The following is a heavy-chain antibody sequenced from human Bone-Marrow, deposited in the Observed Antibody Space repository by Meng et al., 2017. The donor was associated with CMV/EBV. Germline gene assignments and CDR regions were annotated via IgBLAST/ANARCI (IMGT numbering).Heavy chain of an antibody. J-gene: IGHJ3*01. CDR3: AKTDGATAGLYAFDV. CDR2: IHYSGKL. CDR1: GGSISSYY. Sequence: GSLRLSCTVSGGSISSYYWSWIRQPPGKGLEYIGYIHYSGKLYYNPSLKSRVTMSVSTSNNHFPLKLTSVTAVDTAVYYCAKTDGATAGLYAFDVWGRGTMVTVSS. V-gene: IGHV4-59*04. D-gene: IGHD2-15*01.